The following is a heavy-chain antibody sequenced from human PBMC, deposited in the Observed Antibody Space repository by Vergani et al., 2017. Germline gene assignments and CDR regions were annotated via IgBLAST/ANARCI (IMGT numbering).Heavy chain of an antibody. CDR3: ARGTEWEPFRSHFDY. J-gene: IGHJ4*02. Sequence: QVQLQQWGAGLLKPSETLSLTCAVYGGSFSGYYWSWIRQPPGKGLEWIGEINHSGSTNYNPSLKSRVTISVDTSKNQFSLKLSSVTAADTAVYYCARGTEWEPFRSHFDYWGQGTLVTVSS. CDR2: INHSGST. CDR1: GGSFSGYY. D-gene: IGHD1-26*01. V-gene: IGHV4-34*01.